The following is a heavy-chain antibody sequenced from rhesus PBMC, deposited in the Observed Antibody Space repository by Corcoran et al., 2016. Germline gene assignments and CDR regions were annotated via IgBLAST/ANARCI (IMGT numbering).Heavy chain of an antibody. J-gene: IGHJ3*01. Sequence: QLQLQESGPGLVKPSETLSLTCAVSGGSISSNYWRWIRQPPGKGLEWIGRISGSGGITDYNPSLKGRVTISTDTSKNQFSLKLSSVTAADTAVYYCARDRYYNIWTGFDAFDFWGQGLRVTVS. V-gene: IGHV4-173*01. CDR1: GGSISSNY. CDR2: ISGSGGIT. CDR3: ARDRYYNIWTGFDAFDF. D-gene: IGHD3-3*01.